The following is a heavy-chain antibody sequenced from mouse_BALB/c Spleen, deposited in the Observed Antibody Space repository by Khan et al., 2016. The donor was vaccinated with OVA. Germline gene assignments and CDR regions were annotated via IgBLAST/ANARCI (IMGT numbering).Heavy chain of an antibody. CDR3: ARPPYFSDVMDY. CDR1: GYTFTNYG. D-gene: IGHD2-10*01. Sequence: QIQLVQSGPELKKPGETVKISCKASGYTFTNYGMNWVKQAPGKGLKWMGWINTYTGEPTYADDFKGRFAFSLETSASTAYLQINNLKDEDTATYFGARPPYFSDVMDYWGRGTSVTVSS. J-gene: IGHJ4*01. V-gene: IGHV9-3-1*01. CDR2: INTYTGEP.